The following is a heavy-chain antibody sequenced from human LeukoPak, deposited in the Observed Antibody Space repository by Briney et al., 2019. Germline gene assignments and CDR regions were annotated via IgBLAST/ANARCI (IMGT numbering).Heavy chain of an antibody. CDR1: GFTFSDYY. D-gene: IGHD2-15*01. CDR2: INGDGSRT. J-gene: IGHJ4*02. CDR3: SRGTYPYSSVN. V-gene: IGHV3-74*01. Sequence: PGGSLRLSCAASGFTFSDYYMHWVRQAPGKGLLWISHINGDGSRTGYADSVKGRFTISRDNAKNILYLQMNSLRAEDTAVYYCSRGTYPYSSVNWGQGALVTVSS.